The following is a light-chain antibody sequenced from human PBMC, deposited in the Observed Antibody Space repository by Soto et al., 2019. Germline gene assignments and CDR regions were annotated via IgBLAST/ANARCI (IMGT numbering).Light chain of an antibody. V-gene: IGKV3-20*01. CDR1: QRVASSF. CDR3: QQYGSSPPWT. Sequence: EIVLTQSPGTLSLSPGERATLSCRASQRVASSFLAWYQQKPGQRPRLLMYGTSSRATSVPDRFRGSGSGTDFTLTISRLEPEDFAIYYCQQYGSSPPWTFGQGTRVEIK. CDR2: GTS. J-gene: IGKJ1*01.